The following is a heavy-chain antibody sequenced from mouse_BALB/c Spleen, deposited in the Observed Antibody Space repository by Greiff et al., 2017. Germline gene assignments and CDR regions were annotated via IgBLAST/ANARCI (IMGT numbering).Heavy chain of an antibody. V-gene: IGHV5-9-3*01. CDR3: ARPLYYRNYDFAY. CDR1: GFTFSSYA. D-gene: IGHD2-1*01. J-gene: IGHJ3*01. Sequence: EVQLVESGGGLVKPGGSLKLSCAASGFTFSSYAMSWVRQTPEKRLEWVATISSGGSYTYYPDSVKGRFTISRDNAKNTLYLQMSSLRSEDTAMYYCARPLYYRNYDFAYWGQGTLVTVSA. CDR2: ISSGGSYT.